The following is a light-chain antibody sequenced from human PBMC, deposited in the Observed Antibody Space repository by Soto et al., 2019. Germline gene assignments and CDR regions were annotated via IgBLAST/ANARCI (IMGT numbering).Light chain of an antibody. CDR3: LQCNSLPLT. V-gene: IGKV1-12*01. J-gene: IGKJ4*01. CDR1: QGISSS. Sequence: DLQMTQSPSSVSASVGDRVTITCRASQGISSSLAWFQQKPGKAPKLLIYLASNLQSGVPSRFSGSGSGTDFTLTISSLQPEDFATYFCLQCNSLPLTFGGGTRVEIK. CDR2: LAS.